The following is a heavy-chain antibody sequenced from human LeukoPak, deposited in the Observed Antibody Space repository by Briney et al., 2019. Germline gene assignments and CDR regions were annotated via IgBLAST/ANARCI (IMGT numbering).Heavy chain of an antibody. V-gene: IGHV3-53*01. Sequence: PGGSLRLSCAASGFTVSRNYMTWVRQAPGKGLEWVSVIYTGGSTFYADSVKGRFTISRDNSRNTLYLQMNSLRAEDTAVYYCARDLFFDSSGYYYHDYWGQGTLVTVSS. J-gene: IGHJ4*02. D-gene: IGHD3-22*01. CDR2: IYTGGST. CDR3: ARDLFFDSSGYYYHDY. CDR1: GFTVSRNY.